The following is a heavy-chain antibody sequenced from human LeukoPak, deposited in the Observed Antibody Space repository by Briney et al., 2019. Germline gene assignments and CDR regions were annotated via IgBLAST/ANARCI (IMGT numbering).Heavy chain of an antibody. CDR2: ISSSGGTI. Sequence: KPGGSLRLSCAASGFTYSDYYMSWIRQAPGQGPEWISYISSSGGTIFYTDSVKGRFTISRDNAKNSVYLQMNSLRAEDTAVYYCATGPSGYFFNYWGQGTLVTVSS. D-gene: IGHD2-8*02. J-gene: IGHJ4*02. CDR1: GFTYSDYY. CDR3: ATGPSGYFFNY. V-gene: IGHV3-11*04.